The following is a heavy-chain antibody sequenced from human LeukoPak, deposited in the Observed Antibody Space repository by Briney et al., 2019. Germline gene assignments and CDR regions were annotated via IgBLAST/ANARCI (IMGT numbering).Heavy chain of an antibody. CDR2: INHSGST. CDR1: GGSISSYY. Sequence: SETLSLTCTVSGGSISSYYWSWIRQPPGKGLEWIGEINHSGSTNYNPSLKSRVTISVDTSKNQFSLKLSSVTAADTAVYYCARDNTALIISDYYYMDVWGKGTTVTVSS. J-gene: IGHJ6*03. D-gene: IGHD5-18*01. CDR3: ARDNTALIISDYYYMDV. V-gene: IGHV4-34*01.